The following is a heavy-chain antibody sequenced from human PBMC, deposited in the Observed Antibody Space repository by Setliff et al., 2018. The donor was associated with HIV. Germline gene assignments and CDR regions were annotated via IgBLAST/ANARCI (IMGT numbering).Heavy chain of an antibody. CDR1: GYSISSGYY. J-gene: IGHJ3*02. D-gene: IGHD1-26*01. Sequence: SETLSLTCAVSGYSISSGYYWGWIRQPPGKGLEWIGSIYHSGRTYYNPSLMSRVSISVDTSKNQFSLKLNSVTAADTAVYYCARHWSLLDAFDIWGQGTMVTVSS. CDR2: IYHSGRT. V-gene: IGHV4-38-2*01. CDR3: ARHWSLLDAFDI.